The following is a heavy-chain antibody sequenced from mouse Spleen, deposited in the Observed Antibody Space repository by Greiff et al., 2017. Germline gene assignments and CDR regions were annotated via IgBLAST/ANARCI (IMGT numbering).Heavy chain of an antibody. J-gene: IGHJ2*01. CDR1: GFTFSSYA. CDR3: ARDGYYFFDY. Sequence: EVQRVESGGGLVKPGGSLKLSCAASGFTFSSYAMSWVRQTPEKRLEWVATISSGGSYTYYPDSVKGRFTISRDNAKNTLYLQMSSLRSEDTAMYYCARDGYYFFDYWGQGTTLTVSS. CDR2: ISSGGSYT. D-gene: IGHD2-3*01. V-gene: IGHV5-9-3*01.